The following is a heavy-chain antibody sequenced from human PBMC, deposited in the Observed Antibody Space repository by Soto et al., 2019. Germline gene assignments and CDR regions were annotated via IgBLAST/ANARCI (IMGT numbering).Heavy chain of an antibody. Sequence: GGSLRLSCAASGFTFDDYAMHWVRQAPGKGLEWVSGISWNSGSIGYADSVKGRFTISRDNAKKSLYLQMNSLRAEDTALYYCAKDMGGSGSPDFYYFGMDGWGQATTVPVP. CDR3: AKDMGGSGSPDFYYFGMDG. D-gene: IGHD3-10*01. V-gene: IGHV3-9*01. CDR1: GFTFDDYA. CDR2: ISWNSGSI. J-gene: IGHJ6*02.